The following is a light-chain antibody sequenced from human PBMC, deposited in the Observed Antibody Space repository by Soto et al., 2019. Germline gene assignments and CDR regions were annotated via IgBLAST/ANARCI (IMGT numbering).Light chain of an antibody. CDR3: QQYGRSPPFT. Sequence: IVLTQSPGTLSLSPGERATLSCRASQSVSSTYIAWYQQNPGQAPRLLIYGASSRATGIPGRFGGSGSGTDFTLTISRLEPEDFAVYFCQQYGRSPPFTFGQGTKVEIK. J-gene: IGKJ2*01. V-gene: IGKV3-20*01. CDR1: QSVSSTY. CDR2: GAS.